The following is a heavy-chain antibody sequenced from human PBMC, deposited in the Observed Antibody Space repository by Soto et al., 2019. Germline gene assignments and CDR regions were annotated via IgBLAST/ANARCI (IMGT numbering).Heavy chain of an antibody. CDR2: ISYDGSNK. CDR3: AKDPLVNILTGYYTPYENV. Sequence: PGGSLRLSCAASGFTFSSYAMHWVRQAPGKGLEWVAVISYDGSNKYYADSVKGRFTISRDNSKNTLYLKMNSLRAEGTAVYYCAKDPLVNILTGYYTPYENVWGQGTKVTVSS. V-gene: IGHV3-30-3*01. J-gene: IGHJ6*02. D-gene: IGHD3-9*01. CDR1: GFTFSSYA.